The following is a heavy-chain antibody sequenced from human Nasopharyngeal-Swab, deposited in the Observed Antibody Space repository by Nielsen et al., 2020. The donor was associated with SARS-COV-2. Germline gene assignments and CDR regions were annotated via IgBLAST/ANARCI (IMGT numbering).Heavy chain of an antibody. CDR2: ISASVGST. CDR3: AKDDVVRGDAFDF. D-gene: IGHD3-10*01. CDR1: GLTFNIYA. Sequence: GESLKISCAASGLTFNIYAMAWVRRAPGRGLEWVSAISASVGSTYYRNSVKGRFSISRDNSKNTLFLQMNSLTVDDTALYYCAKDDVVRGDAFDFWGQGTMVTVSS. V-gene: IGHV3-23*01. J-gene: IGHJ3*01.